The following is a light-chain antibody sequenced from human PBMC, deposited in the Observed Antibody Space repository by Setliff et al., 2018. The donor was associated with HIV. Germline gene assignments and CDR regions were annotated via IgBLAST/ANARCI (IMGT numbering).Light chain of an antibody. J-gene: IGLJ1*01. Sequence: QSVLTQPASVSGSPGQPITISCTGTTSDIGAYNLVSWYQQYPGKAPKLLIYAVTKRPSGVSDRFSASKSANTASLTISGLHTEDEADYFCSSYTTTSAYVFGAGTKVTVL. V-gene: IGLV2-14*03. CDR3: SSYTTTSAYV. CDR1: TSDIGAYNL. CDR2: AVT.